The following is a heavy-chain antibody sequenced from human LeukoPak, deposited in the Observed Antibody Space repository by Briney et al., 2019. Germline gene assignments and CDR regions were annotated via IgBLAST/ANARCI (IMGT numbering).Heavy chain of an antibody. CDR3: AKRGANWNDVMRPDY. J-gene: IGHJ4*02. D-gene: IGHD1-1*01. V-gene: IGHV4-34*01. CDR1: GGSFSGYY. CDR2: INHSGST. Sequence: PSETLSLTCAVYGGSFSGYYWSWIRQPPGKGLEWIGEINHSGSTNYNPSLKSRVTISVDTSKNQFSLKLSSVTAADTAVYYCAKRGANWNDVMRPDYWGQGTLVTVSS.